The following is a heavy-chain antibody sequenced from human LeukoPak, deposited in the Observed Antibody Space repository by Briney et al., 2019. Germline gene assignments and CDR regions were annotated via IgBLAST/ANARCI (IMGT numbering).Heavy chain of an antibody. V-gene: IGHV3-30*03. CDR2: ISYDGSNK. Sequence: GGSLRLSCAASGFTFSSYGMHWVRQAPGKGLEWVAVISYDGSNKYYADSVKGRFTISRDNSKNTLYLQMNSLRAEDTAVYYCAFSSGWTFDYWGQGTLVTVSS. D-gene: IGHD6-19*01. J-gene: IGHJ4*02. CDR1: GFTFSSYG. CDR3: AFSSGWTFDY.